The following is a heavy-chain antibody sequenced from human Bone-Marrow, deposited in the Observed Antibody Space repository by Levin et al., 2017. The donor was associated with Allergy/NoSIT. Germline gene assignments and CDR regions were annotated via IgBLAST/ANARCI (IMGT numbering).Heavy chain of an antibody. CDR3: AKDPSLAVAETKWFDH. V-gene: IGHV3-23*01. Sequence: GGSLRLSCAASGFTFSSYAMAWVRQAPGKGLEWVSGISGNSISTYYADSVKGRFTISRDNSNNTLYLQMNSLRAEDTAIYYCAKDPSLAVAETKWFDHWGQGTLVTVSS. J-gene: IGHJ5*02. D-gene: IGHD6-19*01. CDR1: GFTFSSYA. CDR2: ISGNSIST.